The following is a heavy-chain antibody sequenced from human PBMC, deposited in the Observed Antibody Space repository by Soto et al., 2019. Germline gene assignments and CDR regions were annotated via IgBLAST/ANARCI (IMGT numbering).Heavy chain of an antibody. CDR2: ISGSGGST. Sequence: PGGSLRLSCAASGFTFSSYAMSWVRQAPGKGLEWVSAISGSGGSTYYADSVKGRFTISRDNSKNTLYLQMNSLRAEDTAVYYCAKTVAARSYYYYGMAVWGQGTTVTVSS. CDR3: AKTVAARSYYYYGMAV. CDR1: GFTFSSYA. V-gene: IGHV3-23*01. D-gene: IGHD6-6*01. J-gene: IGHJ6*02.